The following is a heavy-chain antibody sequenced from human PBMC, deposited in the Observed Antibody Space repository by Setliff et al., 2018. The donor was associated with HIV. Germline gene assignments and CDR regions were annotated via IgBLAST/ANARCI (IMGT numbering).Heavy chain of an antibody. Sequence: PSETLSLTCTVSGGSISSGSYYWSWIRQPAGKGLEWIGHIYTSGSTNYNPSLKSRVTISVDTSKNQFSLKLSSVTAAGTAVYYCARRHYDFWSGYYNWFDPWGQGTLVTVSS. CDR3: ARRHYDFWSGYYNWFDP. D-gene: IGHD3-3*01. J-gene: IGHJ5*02. CDR2: IYTSGST. CDR1: GGSISSGSYY. V-gene: IGHV4-61*09.